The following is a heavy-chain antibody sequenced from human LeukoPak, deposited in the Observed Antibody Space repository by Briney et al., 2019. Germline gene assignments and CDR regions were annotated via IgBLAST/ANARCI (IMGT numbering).Heavy chain of an antibody. J-gene: IGHJ4*02. CDR2: IIPILGIA. D-gene: IGHD3-22*01. CDR1: GYTFTSYG. Sequence: SVKVSCKASGYTFTSYGISWVRQAPGQGLEWMGRIIPILGIANYAQKFQGRVTITADKSTSTAYMELSSLRSEDTAVYYCARDQDYYDSSGYPYYFDYWGQGTLVTVSS. V-gene: IGHV1-69*04. CDR3: ARDQDYYDSSGYPYYFDY.